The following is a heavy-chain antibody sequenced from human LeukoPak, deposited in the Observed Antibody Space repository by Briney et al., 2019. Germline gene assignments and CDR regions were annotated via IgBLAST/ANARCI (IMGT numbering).Heavy chain of an antibody. CDR3: ARDGPMAAAGTLNY. CDR2: IIPIFGTA. CDR1: GGTFSSYA. Sequence: ASVKVSCKASGGTFSSYAICWVREAPGQGLEWMGGIIPIFGTANYAQKVQGRVTITTDESTSTAYMELSSLRSEDTAVYYCARDGPMAAAGTLNYWGQGTLVTVSS. J-gene: IGHJ4*02. V-gene: IGHV1-69*05. D-gene: IGHD6-13*01.